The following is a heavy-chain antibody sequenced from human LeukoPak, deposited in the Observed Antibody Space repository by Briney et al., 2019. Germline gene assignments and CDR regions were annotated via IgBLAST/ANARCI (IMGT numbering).Heavy chain of an antibody. J-gene: IGHJ3*02. CDR3: ANGDLANDAFDI. V-gene: IGHV3-23*01. Sequence: GGSLRLSCAASGFTFINYAMSWVRQAPGKGLEWVSTISDSGGRTYYADSVKGRFTISRDNSKNTLYLQMSSLRAEDTAVYYCANGDLANDAFDIWGQGTMVTVSS. CDR2: ISDSGGRT. D-gene: IGHD4-17*01. CDR1: GFTFINYA.